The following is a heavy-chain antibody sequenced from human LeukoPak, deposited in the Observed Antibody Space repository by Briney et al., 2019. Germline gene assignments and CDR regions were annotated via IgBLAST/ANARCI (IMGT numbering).Heavy chain of an antibody. CDR3: AKDPERYFDWLSDTRDYGMDV. Sequence: GGSLRLSYAASGFTFSSYGMHWVRQAPGKGLEWVAVISYDGSNKYYADSVKGRFTISRDNSKNTLYLQMNSLRAEDTAVYYCAKDPERYFDWLSDTRDYGMDVWGKGTTVTVSS. CDR2: ISYDGSNK. D-gene: IGHD3-9*01. CDR1: GFTFSSYG. V-gene: IGHV3-30*18. J-gene: IGHJ6*04.